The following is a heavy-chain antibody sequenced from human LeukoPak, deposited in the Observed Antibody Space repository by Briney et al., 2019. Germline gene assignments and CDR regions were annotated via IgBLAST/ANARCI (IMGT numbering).Heavy chain of an antibody. Sequence: GESLKISCKGSGYGFTSYWIGWVRQMPGKGLEWMGIIYPGDSDTRYSPSFQGQVTISADKSISTAYLQWSSLKASDTAMYYCARLWNYYDSSGYYDYYFDYWGQGTLVTVSS. J-gene: IGHJ4*02. CDR1: GYGFTSYW. V-gene: IGHV5-51*01. CDR2: IYPGDSDT. CDR3: ARLWNYYDSSGYYDYYFDY. D-gene: IGHD3-22*01.